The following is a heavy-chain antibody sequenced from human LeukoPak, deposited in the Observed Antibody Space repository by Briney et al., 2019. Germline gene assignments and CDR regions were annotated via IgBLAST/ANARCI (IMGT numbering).Heavy chain of an antibody. CDR2: ISAYNGNT. V-gene: IGHV1-18*01. Sequence: ASVKVSCKASGYTFTSYGISWVRQAPGQGLEWMGWISAYNGNTNYAQKLQGRVTITTDTSTSTAYMELRSLRCGDTAVDYCARQQQLVDGCDLGGQGTLVTVSS. D-gene: IGHD6-13*01. CDR3: ARQQQLVDGCDL. J-gene: IGHJ5*02. CDR1: GYTFTSYG.